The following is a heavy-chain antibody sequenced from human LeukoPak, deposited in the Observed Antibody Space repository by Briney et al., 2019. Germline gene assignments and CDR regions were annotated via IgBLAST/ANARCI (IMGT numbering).Heavy chain of an antibody. Sequence: PGGSLRLSCAASGFTFSSYAMSWVRQAPGKGLEWVSTISNSGGCTYYADSVKGRFTISRDNSKNTLYLQMTSLRAEDTAVYYCARQSAKNHWFDPWGQGTLVTVPS. CDR2: ISNSGGCT. CDR3: ARQSAKNHWFDP. D-gene: IGHD5-24*01. J-gene: IGHJ5*02. CDR1: GFTFSSYA. V-gene: IGHV3-23*01.